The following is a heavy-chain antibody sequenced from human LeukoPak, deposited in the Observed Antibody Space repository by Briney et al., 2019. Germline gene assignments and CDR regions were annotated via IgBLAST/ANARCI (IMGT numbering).Heavy chain of an antibody. J-gene: IGHJ5*02. CDR3: ARLPYLGGDCYPNWFDT. V-gene: IGHV5-51*01. Sequence: GESLKISCKGSGYRFTSYWIGWVRQMPGKGLEWMGIIYPGDSNTRYSPSFQGHVTISANKSISTAYLQWSSLKASDTAMYYCARLPYLGGDCYPNWFDTWGQGTLVTVSS. CDR1: GYRFTSYW. CDR2: IYPGDSNT. D-gene: IGHD2-21*02.